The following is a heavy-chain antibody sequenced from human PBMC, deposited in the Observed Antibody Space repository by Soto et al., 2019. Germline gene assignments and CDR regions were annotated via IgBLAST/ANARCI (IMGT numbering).Heavy chain of an antibody. CDR3: ARPGYSSSWYTVENAFDI. CDR2: IYWDDYK. V-gene: IGHV2-5*02. D-gene: IGHD6-13*01. CDR1: GFSLSTTGVG. Sequence: QITLKESGPTLGKPTQTLTLTCTFSGFSLSTTGVGVGWIRQPPGKALEWLALIYWDDYKRYSPSLKSSLTITKETSKYQVVRTMTNMDPVDTATYYCARPGYSSSWYTVENAFDIWGQGTMVTVSS. J-gene: IGHJ3*02.